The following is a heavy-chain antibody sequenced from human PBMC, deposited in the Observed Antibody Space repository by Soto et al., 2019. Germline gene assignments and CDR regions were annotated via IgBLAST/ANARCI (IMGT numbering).Heavy chain of an antibody. CDR2: IRAYNGNT. J-gene: IGHJ3*02. D-gene: IGHD2-15*01. V-gene: IGHV1-18*01. CDR1: GYTFTSFG. CDR3: ARDHRGGTDAFDI. Sequence: QVQLVQSGAEVKKPGASVKVSCKASGYTFTSFGISWVRQAPGQGLEWMGWIRAYNGNTNYAENLQGRVTMTTDTSTSTAYMELRSLRSDDTTVYYCARDHRGGTDAFDIWGQGTMVTVSS.